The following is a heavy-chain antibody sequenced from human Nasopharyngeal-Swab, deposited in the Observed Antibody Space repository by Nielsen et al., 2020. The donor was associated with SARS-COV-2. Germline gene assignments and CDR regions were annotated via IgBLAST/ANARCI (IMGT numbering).Heavy chain of an antibody. CDR2: ISGSGGST. CDR1: GFTFSSYA. Sequence: GEPLKISCAASGFTFSSYAMSWVRQAPGKGLEWVSTISGSGGSTYYADSVKGRFTISRDNSKNTLYLQMTSLRAEDTAVYYCAKKGSCSSTSCYYYDYYYMDVWGKGTTVTVSS. J-gene: IGHJ6*03. CDR3: AKKGSCSSTSCYYYDYYYMDV. D-gene: IGHD2-2*01. V-gene: IGHV3-23*01.